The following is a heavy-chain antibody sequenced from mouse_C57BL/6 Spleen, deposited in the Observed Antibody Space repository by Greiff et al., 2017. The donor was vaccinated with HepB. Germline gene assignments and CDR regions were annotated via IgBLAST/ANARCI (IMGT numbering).Heavy chain of an antibody. CDR2: IYPSDSET. CDR1: GYTFTSYW. J-gene: IGHJ4*01. CDR3: ARGNYGYDGAMDY. V-gene: IGHV1-61*01. D-gene: IGHD2-2*01. Sequence: QVQLQQSGAELVRPGSSVKLSCKASGYTFTSYWMDWVKQRPGQGLEWIGNIYPSDSETHYNQKFKDKATLTVDKSSSTAYMQLSSLTSEDSAVYYCARGNYGYDGAMDYWGQGTSVTVSS.